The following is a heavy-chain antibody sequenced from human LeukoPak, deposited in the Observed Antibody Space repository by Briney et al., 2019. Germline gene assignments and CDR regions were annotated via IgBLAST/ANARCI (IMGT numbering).Heavy chain of an antibody. J-gene: IGHJ6*02. CDR1: GGTFSSYA. V-gene: IGHV1-69*04. CDR2: IIPILGIA. D-gene: IGHD3-22*01. Sequence: GASVKVSCKASGGTFSSYAISWVRQAPGQGLEWMGRIIPILGIANYAQKFQGRVTITADKSTSTAYMELSSLRSEDTAVYYCARVQNYYDSSGYPSLDDYGMDVWGQGTTVTVSS. CDR3: ARVQNYYDSSGYPSLDDYGMDV.